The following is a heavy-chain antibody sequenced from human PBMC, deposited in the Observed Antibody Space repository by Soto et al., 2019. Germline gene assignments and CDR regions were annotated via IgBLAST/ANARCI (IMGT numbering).Heavy chain of an antibody. D-gene: IGHD3-22*01. V-gene: IGHV1-69*13. Sequence: GASVKVSCKAAGGTFSSYAISWVRQAPGQGLEWMGGIIPIFGTANYAQKFQGRVTFTADESTSTAYMELSSLRSEDTAVYYRASGRYYDSSGYHLTTPCGHGTLVTVSP. CDR2: IIPIFGTA. CDR3: ASGRYYDSSGYHLTTP. J-gene: IGHJ5*02. CDR1: GGTFSSYA.